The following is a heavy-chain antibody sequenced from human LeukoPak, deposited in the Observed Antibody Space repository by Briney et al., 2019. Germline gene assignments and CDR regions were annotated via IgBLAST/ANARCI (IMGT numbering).Heavy chain of an antibody. Sequence: PSETLSLTCTVSGGSISSYYWSWIRQPPGKGLEWIGYIYYSGSTNYNPSLKSRVTISVDTSKNQFSLKLSSVTAADTAVYYCARLLHSGWYFDYWGQGTLVTVSS. D-gene: IGHD6-19*01. CDR1: GGSISSYY. CDR2: IYYSGST. CDR3: ARLLHSGWYFDY. V-gene: IGHV4-59*08. J-gene: IGHJ4*02.